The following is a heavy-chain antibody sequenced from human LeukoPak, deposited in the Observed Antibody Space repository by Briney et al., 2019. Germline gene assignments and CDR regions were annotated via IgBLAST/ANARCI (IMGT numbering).Heavy chain of an antibody. V-gene: IGHV1-3*01. CDR2: INACNGNT. CDR3: ARDLYCSGGSCYYLDY. D-gene: IGHD2-15*01. Sequence: ASVKVSCKASGYTFTSYAMHWVRQAPGQRLEWMGWINACNGNTKYSHKFQGRVTITRDTSASTAYMELSSLRSEDTAVYYCARDLYCSGGSCYYLDYWGQGTLVTVSS. CDR1: GYTFTSYA. J-gene: IGHJ4*02.